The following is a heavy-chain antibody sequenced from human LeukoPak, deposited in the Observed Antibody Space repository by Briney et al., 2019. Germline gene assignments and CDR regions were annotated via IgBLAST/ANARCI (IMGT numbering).Heavy chain of an antibody. Sequence: ASVKVSCKASGGTFSSYAISWVRQAPGQGLEWMGGIIPIFGTANYAQKFQGRVTITTDESTSTAYMELSSLRSEDTAVYYCARGRWGTGVNYFDYWGQGTLVTVSS. CDR1: GGTFSSYA. CDR3: ARGRWGTGVNYFDY. CDR2: IIPIFGTA. J-gene: IGHJ4*02. D-gene: IGHD3-16*01. V-gene: IGHV1-69*05.